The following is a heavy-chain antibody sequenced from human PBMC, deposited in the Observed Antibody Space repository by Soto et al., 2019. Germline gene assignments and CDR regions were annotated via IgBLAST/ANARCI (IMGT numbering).Heavy chain of an antibody. CDR3: ARDLGHYGDYPRGAFDI. J-gene: IGHJ3*02. CDR1: GGSISSGGYY. Sequence: QVQLQESGPGLVKHSQTLSLTCTVSGGSISSGGYYWSWIRQHPGKGLEWIGYVYYSGSTYYNPFRKSRVTISVDTSKNHFSLKLSSVTAADTAVYYCARDLGHYGDYPRGAFDIWGQGTMVTVSS. D-gene: IGHD4-17*01. V-gene: IGHV4-31*03. CDR2: VYYSGST.